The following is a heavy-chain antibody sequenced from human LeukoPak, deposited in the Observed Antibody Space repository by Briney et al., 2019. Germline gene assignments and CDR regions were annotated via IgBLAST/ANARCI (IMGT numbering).Heavy chain of an antibody. CDR2: IETSGSI. CDR1: GGSIRSGSYY. CDR3: ARASRDSSGYYYGFDS. Sequence: SQTLSPTCNVSGGSIRSGSYYWSWIRQPAGKGLEWIGRIETSGSINYNPSLKSRVTISVDTSKNQFSLNLSSVTAADTAVYYCARASRDSSGYYYGFDSWGQGTLVTVSS. V-gene: IGHV4-61*02. D-gene: IGHD3-22*01. J-gene: IGHJ4*02.